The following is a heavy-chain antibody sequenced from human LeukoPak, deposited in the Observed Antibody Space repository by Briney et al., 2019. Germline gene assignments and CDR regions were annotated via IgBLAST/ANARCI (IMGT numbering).Heavy chain of an antibody. CDR3: ATPSAAAAGDDAFDI. CDR1: GYSFTSYW. V-gene: IGHV5-51*01. D-gene: IGHD6-13*01. J-gene: IGHJ3*02. Sequence: PGESLKISCKGSGYSFTSYWIGWVRQMPGKGLEWMGIIYPGDSDTRYSPSFQGQVTVSADKSISTAYLQWSSLKASDTAMYYCATPSAAAAGDDAFDIWGQGTMVTVSS. CDR2: IYPGDSDT.